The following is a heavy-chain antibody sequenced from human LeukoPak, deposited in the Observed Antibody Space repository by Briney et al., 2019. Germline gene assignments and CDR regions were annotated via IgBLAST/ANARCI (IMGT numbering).Heavy chain of an antibody. CDR3: ARAAYYYDSSAYPYWYFDL. CDR2: ISYSGGTI. V-gene: IGHV3-11*04. J-gene: IGHJ2*01. D-gene: IGHD3-22*01. Sequence: KPGGSLRLSCAASGFTFSDYYMSWIRQAPGKGLEWVSFISYSGGTIYYADSVKGRFTISRDNAENSLYLQMNSLRAEDTAVYYCARAAYYYDSSAYPYWYFDLWGRGTLVTVSS. CDR1: GFTFSDYY.